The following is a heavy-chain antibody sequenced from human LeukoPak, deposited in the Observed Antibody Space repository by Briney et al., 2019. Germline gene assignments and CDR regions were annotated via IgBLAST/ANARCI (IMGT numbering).Heavy chain of an antibody. V-gene: IGHV3-23*01. Sequence: GGSLRLSCAASGFTFISNAMSWVRQAPGEGLEWVSAIRGSGGSSYYADSVKGRFTISRDNSKNTLYLQMNSLRAEDTAVYYCVGYDPFDYWGQGTLVTVSS. D-gene: IGHD3-22*01. CDR1: GFTFISNA. J-gene: IGHJ4*02. CDR3: VGYDPFDY. CDR2: IRGSGGSS.